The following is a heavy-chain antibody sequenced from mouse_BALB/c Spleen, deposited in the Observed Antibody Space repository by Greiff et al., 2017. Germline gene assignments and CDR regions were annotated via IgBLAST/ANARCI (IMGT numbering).Heavy chain of an antibody. J-gene: IGHJ1*01. CDR3: ARQIYDCYYKNFDV. CDR1: GFAFSSYD. D-gene: IGHD2-3*01. Sequence: DVKLVESGGGLVKPGGSLKLSCAASGFAFSSYDMSWVRQTPEKRLEWVAYISSGGGSTYYPDTVKGRFTISRDNAKNTLYLQMSSLKSEDTAMYYCARQIYDCYYKNFDVWGAGTTVTVSS. V-gene: IGHV5-12-1*01. CDR2: ISSGGGST.